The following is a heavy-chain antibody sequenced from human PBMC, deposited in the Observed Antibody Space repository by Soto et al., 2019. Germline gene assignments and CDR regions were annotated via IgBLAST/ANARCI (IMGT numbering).Heavy chain of an antibody. CDR1: GFTFDHYA. CDR3: AKADAADYDYWSGFDY. Sequence: EVQLVESGGGLVQPGRSLRLSCAASGFTFDHYAIHWVRQAAGQGLEWVAGISWNSGSIGYEDFVKGRFTISRDHAKNHLYLQMNGLRAEDSALYYSAKADAADYDYWSGFDYWGQGTLVTVSS. V-gene: IGHV3-9*01. J-gene: IGHJ4*02. CDR2: ISWNSGSI. D-gene: IGHD3-3*01.